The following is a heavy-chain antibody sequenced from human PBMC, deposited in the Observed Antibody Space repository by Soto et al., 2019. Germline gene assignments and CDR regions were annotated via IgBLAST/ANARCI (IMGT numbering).Heavy chain of an antibody. CDR3: ATAVTAGTCYNYGLDV. J-gene: IGHJ6*02. Sequence: QVHLVQSGAEVKKPGSSVNISCKASGGTFGTYGLNWVRQFPGQGLEWMGGIIPASETENYAQKFQGRVTITADKSTNIAHMQMDSLTSDDTAVYYCATAVTAGTCYNYGLDVWGQGTTVTVS. V-gene: IGHV1-69*14. CDR1: GGTFGTYG. CDR2: IIPASETE. D-gene: IGHD2-21*02.